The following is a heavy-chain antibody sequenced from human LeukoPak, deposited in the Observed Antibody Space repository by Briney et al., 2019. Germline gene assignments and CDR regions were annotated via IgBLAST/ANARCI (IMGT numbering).Heavy chain of an antibody. CDR1: GGTFSSYA. V-gene: IGHV1-69*13. CDR3: ARASYYDSSGSQNAFDI. D-gene: IGHD3-22*01. CDR2: IIPIFGTA. Sequence: ASVKVSCKASGGTFSSYAISWVRQAPGQGLEWMGGIIPIFGTANYAQKFQGRVTITADESTSTAYMELSSLRSEDTAVYYCARASYYDSSGSQNAFDIWGQGTMVTVSS. J-gene: IGHJ3*02.